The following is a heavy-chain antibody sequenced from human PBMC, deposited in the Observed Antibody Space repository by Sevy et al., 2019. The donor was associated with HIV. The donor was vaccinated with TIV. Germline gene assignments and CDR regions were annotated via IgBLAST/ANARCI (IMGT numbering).Heavy chain of an antibody. CDR3: ASDSAGDQLLNWFDP. V-gene: IGHV3-30-3*01. J-gene: IGHJ5*02. CDR2: ISYDGSNK. CDR1: GFTFSSYA. D-gene: IGHD2-2*01. Sequence: GGSLRLSCAASGFTFSSYAMHWVRQAPGKGLEWVAVISYDGSNKYYADSVKGRFTISRDNSKNTLYLQMNSLRAEDTAVYYCASDSAGDQLLNWFDPWGQGTLVTVSS.